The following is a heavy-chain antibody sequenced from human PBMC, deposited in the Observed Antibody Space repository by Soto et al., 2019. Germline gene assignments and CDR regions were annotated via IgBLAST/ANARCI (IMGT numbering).Heavy chain of an antibody. CDR3: AADPTDGYNYDFDY. CDR2: INAGNGDT. V-gene: IGHV1-3*01. D-gene: IGHD5-12*01. J-gene: IGHJ4*02. Sequence: ASVKVSCKASGYSFSTIAIHWVRQAPGQRLEWMGWINAGNGDTKYSEKFQGRVTITGRTSASTAYMDLSSLRSEGTAVYYCAADPTDGYNYDFDYWGQGTLVTVSS. CDR1: GYSFSTIA.